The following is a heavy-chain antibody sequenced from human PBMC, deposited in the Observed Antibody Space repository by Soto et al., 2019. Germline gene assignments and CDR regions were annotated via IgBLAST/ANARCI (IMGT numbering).Heavy chain of an antibody. V-gene: IGHV3-9*01. Sequence: EVQLVESGGGLVQPGRSLRLSCAASGFTFDEYGMHWVRQAPGKGLEWVSGISWDSGTICYADSVKGRFTISRDNAKNSLYQQMTRLRDEDTAFYYGAKSRGGTATGIDVWGQGTTVTVS. CDR3: AKSRGGTATGIDV. J-gene: IGHJ6*02. CDR1: GFTFDEYG. CDR2: ISWDSGTI. D-gene: IGHD2-15*01.